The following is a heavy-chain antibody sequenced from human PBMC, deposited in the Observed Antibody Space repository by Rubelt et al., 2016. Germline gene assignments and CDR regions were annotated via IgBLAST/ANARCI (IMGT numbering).Heavy chain of an antibody. CDR1: GFTFSSYA. CDR3: ARRCDYFDY. J-gene: IGHJ4*02. CDR2: ISGSGTPM. V-gene: IGHV3-11*01. Sequence: RLSCAASGFTFSSYAMSWVRQAPGKGLEWVSCISGSGTPMYYADSVKGRFTISRDNAKNSLYLQMNSLRVEDTAIYYCARRCDYFDYWGQGTLVPVSS.